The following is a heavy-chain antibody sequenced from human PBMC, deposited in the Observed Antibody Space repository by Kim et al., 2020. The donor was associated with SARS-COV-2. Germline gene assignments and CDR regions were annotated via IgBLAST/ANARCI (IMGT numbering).Heavy chain of an antibody. J-gene: IGHJ3*02. D-gene: IGHD3-16*02. Sequence: GESLKISCKGSGYSFTSYWIGWVRQMPGKGLEWMGIIYPGDSDTRYSPSFQGQVTISADKSISTAYLQWSSLKASDTAMYYCATHGAFGGVIVIGDNAFDIWGQGTMVTVSS. CDR1: GYSFTSYW. V-gene: IGHV5-51*01. CDR3: ATHGAFGGVIVIGDNAFDI. CDR2: IYPGDSDT.